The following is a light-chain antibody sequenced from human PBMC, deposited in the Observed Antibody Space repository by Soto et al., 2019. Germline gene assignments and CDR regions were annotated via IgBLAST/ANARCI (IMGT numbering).Light chain of an antibody. CDR2: EVS. CDR3: SSYTGSSTPYV. J-gene: IGLJ1*01. CDR1: SSDVGIYNY. Sequence: QSALTQPASVSGSPGQSITISCAGTSSDVGIYNYVSWYQQHPGKAPKLMIYEVSNRPSGVSNRFSGSKSGSTASLTISGLQAEDEADYYCSSYTGSSTPYVFGTGTKLTVL. V-gene: IGLV2-14*01.